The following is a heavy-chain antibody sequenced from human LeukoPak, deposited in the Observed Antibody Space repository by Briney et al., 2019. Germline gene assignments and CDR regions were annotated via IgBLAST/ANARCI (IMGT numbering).Heavy chain of an antibody. V-gene: IGHV4-59*12. J-gene: IGHJ6*02. Sequence: SETLSLTCTVSGGSISSYYWSWIRQPPGKGLEWIGYIYYSGNTNHNPSLKSRVTISVDTSKNLFSLKLSSVTAADTAVYYCARAGGSGWTPYHYGMDVWGQGTTVTVSS. CDR1: GGSISSYY. CDR2: IYYSGNT. D-gene: IGHD6-19*01. CDR3: ARAGGSGWTPYHYGMDV.